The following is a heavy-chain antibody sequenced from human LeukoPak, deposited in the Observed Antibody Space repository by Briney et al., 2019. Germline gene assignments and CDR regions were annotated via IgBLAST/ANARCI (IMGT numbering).Heavy chain of an antibody. D-gene: IGHD3-10*01. CDR2: IRYDGSNK. J-gene: IGHJ4*02. V-gene: IGHV3-30*02. CDR1: GFTFSSYG. CDR3: AKDLSVLLWFGELSPFDY. Sequence: GGSLRLSCAASGFTFSSYGMHWVCQAPGKGLEWVAFIRYDGSNKYYADSVKGRFTISRDNSKNTLYLQMNSLRAEDTAVYYCAKDLSVLLWFGELSPFDYWGQGTLVTVSS.